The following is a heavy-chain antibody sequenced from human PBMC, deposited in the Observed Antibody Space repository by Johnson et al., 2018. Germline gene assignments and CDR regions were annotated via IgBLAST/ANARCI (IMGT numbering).Heavy chain of an antibody. J-gene: IGHJ3*01. CDR1: GFTFRNYG. V-gene: IGHV3-33*01. CDR2: IWYDGSNK. CDR3: ARRDLDHAFDV. Sequence: QVQLGESGGGVVEPGRSLRLSCAASGFTFRNYGMHWVRQAPGKGLEWVALIWYDGSNKHYADAVKGRFTISRDNSKNTMSLQMSSLRADDTAVYYCARRDLDHAFDVWGQGTMVTVSS.